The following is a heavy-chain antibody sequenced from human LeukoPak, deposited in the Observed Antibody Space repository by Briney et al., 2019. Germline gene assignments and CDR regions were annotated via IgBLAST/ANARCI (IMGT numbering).Heavy chain of an antibody. J-gene: IGHJ4*02. V-gene: IGHV1-18*01. CDR1: GYTFTSYG. CDR2: ISAYNGNT. CDR3: ARTLSENSSPGY. D-gene: IGHD1-14*01. Sequence: ASVEVSCKASGYTFTSYGISWVRQAPGQGLEWMGWISAYNGNTNYAQKLQGRVTMTTDTSTSTAYMELRSLRSDDTAVYYCARTLSENSSPGYWGQGTLVTVSS.